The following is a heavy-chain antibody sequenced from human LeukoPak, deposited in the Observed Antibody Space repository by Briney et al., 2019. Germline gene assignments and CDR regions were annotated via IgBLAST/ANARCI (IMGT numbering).Heavy chain of an antibody. CDR3: ARESDDSSGWYRARYFDY. Sequence: ASVKVSCKASGYTFTSYGISWVRLAPGQGLEWMGWISAYNGNTNYAQKLQGRVTMTTDTSTSTAYMELRSLRSDDTAVYYCARESDDSSGWYRARYFDYWGQGTLVTVSS. CDR2: ISAYNGNT. V-gene: IGHV1-18*01. CDR1: GYTFTSYG. J-gene: IGHJ4*02. D-gene: IGHD6-19*01.